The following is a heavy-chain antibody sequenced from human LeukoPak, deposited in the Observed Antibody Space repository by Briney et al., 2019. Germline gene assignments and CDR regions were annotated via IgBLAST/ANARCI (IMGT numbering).Heavy chain of an antibody. Sequence: GGSLRLSCAASGFTFSTYSMTWVRQAPGKGLEWVSSISSGSSDISYADSVKGRFTISRDNSKNTLYLQMNSLRAEDTAVYYCARDSVGARGRFDYWGQGTLVTVSS. CDR2: ISSGSSDI. CDR3: ARDSVGARGRFDY. CDR1: GFTFSTYS. D-gene: IGHD1-26*01. J-gene: IGHJ4*02. V-gene: IGHV3-21*04.